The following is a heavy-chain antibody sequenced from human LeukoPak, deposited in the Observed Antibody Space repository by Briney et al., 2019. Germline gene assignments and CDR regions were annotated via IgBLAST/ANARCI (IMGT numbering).Heavy chain of an antibody. CDR1: GFTFSSYT. CDR3: AKEARDCTGGTCPSVGGYYFDY. J-gene: IGHJ4*02. V-gene: IGHV3-23*01. D-gene: IGHD2-8*02. Sequence: GGSLRLSCAASGFTFSSYTMSWVRQAPGKGLEWVSAISGSGGNTYHADSVKGRFTISRDNSKNTLHLQMNSLRAEDTAVFYCAKEARDCTGGTCPSVGGYYFDYWGQGILVTVSS. CDR2: ISGSGGNT.